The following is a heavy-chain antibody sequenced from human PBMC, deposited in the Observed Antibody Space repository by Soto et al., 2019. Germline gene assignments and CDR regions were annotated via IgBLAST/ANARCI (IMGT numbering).Heavy chain of an antibody. CDR3: ARGVPAATARIDDI. CDR2: INPNSGDT. CDR1: GYMFTAYD. D-gene: IGHD6-25*01. J-gene: IGHJ4*02. V-gene: IGHV1-2*02. Sequence: ASVKVSCKASGYMFTAYDLHWVRQAPGQGLEWMAWINPNSGDTKRVEKFQGRVTLTWDTTITTAYMELTGLTSDDTAIYYCARGVPAATARIDDIWGQGTLVTVSS.